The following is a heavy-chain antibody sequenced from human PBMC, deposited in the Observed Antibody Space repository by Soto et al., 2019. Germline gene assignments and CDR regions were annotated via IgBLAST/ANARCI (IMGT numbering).Heavy chain of an antibody. D-gene: IGHD2-15*01. CDR1: GISVNNNY. Sequence: GGSLRLCCAASGISVNNNYMSWVRQAPGKGLEWVSVLYSNGGTHYADSLKGRFTISRDTSRNTVFLNMSSLRPEDTAVYYCARGYCSGGSCYVFDFWGQGTKVTVSS. V-gene: IGHV3-53*01. CDR2: LYSNGGT. CDR3: ARGYCSGGSCYVFDF. J-gene: IGHJ4*02.